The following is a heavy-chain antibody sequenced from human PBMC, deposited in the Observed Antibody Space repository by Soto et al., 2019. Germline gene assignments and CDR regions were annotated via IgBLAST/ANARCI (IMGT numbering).Heavy chain of an antibody. V-gene: IGHV5-51*01. CDR1: GYTFANYW. J-gene: IGHJ4*02. Sequence: GESLKISCQSSGYTFANYWIGWVRQMPGKGLEWMGIIYPGDSDTRYSPSFQGQVTISADKSISTAYLQWSSLKASDTAMYYCARGRQQLANTFDYWGQGTLVTVSS. CDR2: IYPGDSDT. CDR3: ARGRQQLANTFDY. D-gene: IGHD6-13*01.